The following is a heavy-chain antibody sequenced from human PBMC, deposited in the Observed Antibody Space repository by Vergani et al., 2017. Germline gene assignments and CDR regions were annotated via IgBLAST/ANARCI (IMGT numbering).Heavy chain of an antibody. D-gene: IGHD5-12*01. V-gene: IGHV3-23*01. J-gene: IGHJ6*02. CDR2: ISGSGGST. CDR1: GFTFSSYA. CDR3: AKANPRNSGYDYLYYYHAMDV. Sequence: EMQLLESGGGLVQPGGSLRLSCAASGFTFSSYAMNWVRQAPGKGLEWVSGISGSGGSTYYAGSVKGRFTISRDSSKNTLYLQMNSLSAGDTAVYYCAKANPRNSGYDYLYYYHAMDVWGQGTTVTVSS.